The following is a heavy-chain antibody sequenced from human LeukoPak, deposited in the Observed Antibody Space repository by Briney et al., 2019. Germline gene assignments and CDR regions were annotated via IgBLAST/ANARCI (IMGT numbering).Heavy chain of an antibody. CDR3: AKDMQTWPRFPDY. J-gene: IGHJ4*02. CDR2: ISWNSGRI. V-gene: IGHV3-9*01. CDR1: GFTFDDYA. D-gene: IGHD5-12*01. Sequence: QPGRSLRLSCAASGFTFDDYAMHWVRQVPGKGLEWVSGISWNSGRIAYAASVKGRFTSSRDNPKNTLYLQMNGLRVEDTAVYYCAKDMQTWPRFPDYWGQGTLVTVSS.